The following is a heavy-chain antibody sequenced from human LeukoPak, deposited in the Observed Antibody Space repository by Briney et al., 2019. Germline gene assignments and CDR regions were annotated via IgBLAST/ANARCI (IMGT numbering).Heavy chain of an antibody. CDR1: VYTFTGYY. CDR2: INPNSGGT. Sequence: ASVKVSCKASVYTFTGYYMHWVRQAPGQGLEWMGWINPNSGGTNYAQKFQGRVTMTRDTSISTAYMELSRLRSDDTAVYYCARDSGIAVAGTVAFDIWGQGTMVTVSS. CDR3: ARDSGIAVAGTVAFDI. V-gene: IGHV1-2*02. D-gene: IGHD6-19*01. J-gene: IGHJ3*02.